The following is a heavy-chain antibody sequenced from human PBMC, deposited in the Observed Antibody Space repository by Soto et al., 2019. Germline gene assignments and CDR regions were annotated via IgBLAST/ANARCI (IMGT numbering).Heavy chain of an antibody. V-gene: IGHV3-23*01. CDR3: AKLPYSGSYYGRVAFDI. CDR1: GFTFSSYA. CDR2: ISGSGGNT. D-gene: IGHD1-26*01. Sequence: EVQLLESGGGLVQPGGSLRLSCAASGFTFSSYAMSWVRQAPGKGLEWVSCISGSGGNTYYADSVKGRITISRDNSKNTLYLQMNSLRAEDTALYYCAKLPYSGSYYGRVAFDIWGQGTMVTVSS. J-gene: IGHJ3*02.